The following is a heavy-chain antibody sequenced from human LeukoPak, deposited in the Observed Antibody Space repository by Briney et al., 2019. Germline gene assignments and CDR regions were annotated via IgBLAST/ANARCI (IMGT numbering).Heavy chain of an antibody. Sequence: PGGSLRLSCAASGFTVSNNYMSWVRQAPGKGLEWVSAISGSGGSTYYADSVKGRFTISRDNSKNTLYLQMNSLRAEDTAVYYCAKDQAMIVVATPSFDYWGQGTLVTVSS. J-gene: IGHJ4*02. D-gene: IGHD3-22*01. CDR3: AKDQAMIVVATPSFDY. V-gene: IGHV3-23*01. CDR1: GFTVSNNY. CDR2: ISGSGGST.